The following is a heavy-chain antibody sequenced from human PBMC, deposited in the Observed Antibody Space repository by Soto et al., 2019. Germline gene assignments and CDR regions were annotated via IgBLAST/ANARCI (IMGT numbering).Heavy chain of an antibody. V-gene: IGHV4-59*01. D-gene: IGHD6-13*01. J-gene: IGHJ6*02. CDR2: IYYSGST. CDR3: AIQPTRYSSSWYHYYYGMDV. Sequence: SETLSLTCTVSGGSISSYYWSWIRQPPGKGLEWIGYIYYSGSTNYNPSLKSRVTISVDTSKNQFSLKLSSVTAADTAVYYCAIQPTRYSSSWYHYYYGMDVWGQGTTVTVSS. CDR1: GGSISSYY.